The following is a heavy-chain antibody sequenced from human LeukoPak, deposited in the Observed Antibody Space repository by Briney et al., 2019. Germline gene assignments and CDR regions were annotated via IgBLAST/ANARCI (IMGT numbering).Heavy chain of an antibody. J-gene: IGHJ6*02. D-gene: IGHD6-6*01. CDR1: GFTASSNY. V-gene: IGHV3-53*01. Sequence: GGSLRLSCAASGFTASSNYMSWVGQAPGKGLEWVSVIYSGGSTYYADSVKGRFTISRDNSKNTLYLQMNSLRAEDTAVYYCARDRIAARPGDYYYYGMDVWGQGTTVTVSS. CDR3: ARDRIAARPGDYYYYGMDV. CDR2: IYSGGST.